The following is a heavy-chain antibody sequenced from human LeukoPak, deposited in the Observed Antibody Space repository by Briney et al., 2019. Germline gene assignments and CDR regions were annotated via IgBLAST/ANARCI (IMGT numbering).Heavy chain of an antibody. Sequence: ASVTVSCTASGYTFTGYYMHWVRQAPGQGLEWMGWINPNSGGTNYAQKFQGRVIMTRDTSISTAYMELSRLRSDDTAVYYCARGGNIWSGSRPYFDYWGQGTLVTVSS. V-gene: IGHV1-2*02. CDR1: GYTFTGYY. J-gene: IGHJ4*02. D-gene: IGHD3-3*01. CDR2: INPNSGGT. CDR3: ARGGNIWSGSRPYFDY.